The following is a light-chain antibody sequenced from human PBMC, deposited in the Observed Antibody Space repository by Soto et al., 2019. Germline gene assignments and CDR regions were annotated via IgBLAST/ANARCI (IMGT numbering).Light chain of an antibody. V-gene: IGLV1-40*01. J-gene: IGLJ2*01. CDR3: QSYDSSLSRV. CDR2: GNS. Sequence: QSVLTQPPSVSGAPGQRVTISSTGSSSNIGAGCDVHWYQQLPGTAPKLLIYGNSNRPSGVPDRFSGSKSGTSASLAITGLQAEDEADYYCQSYDSSLSRVFGGGTKLTVL. CDR1: SSNIGAGCD.